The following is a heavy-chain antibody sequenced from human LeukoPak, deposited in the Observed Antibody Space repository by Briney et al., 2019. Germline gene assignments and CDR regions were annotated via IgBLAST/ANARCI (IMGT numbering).Heavy chain of an antibody. CDR2: ISSSGSTI. Sequence: GGSLRLSCAASGFTFSSYEMNWVRQAPGKGLEWVSYISSSGSTIYYADSVKGRFTISRDNAKNSLYLQMNSLRAEDTAVYYCAKAIDYGGKSYFDYWGQGTLVTVSS. D-gene: IGHD4-23*01. V-gene: IGHV3-48*03. J-gene: IGHJ4*02. CDR1: GFTFSSYE. CDR3: AKAIDYGGKSYFDY.